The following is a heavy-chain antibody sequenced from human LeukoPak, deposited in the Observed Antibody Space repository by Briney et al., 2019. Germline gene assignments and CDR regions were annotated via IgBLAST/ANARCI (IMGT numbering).Heavy chain of an antibody. V-gene: IGHV3-23*01. Sequence: GGSLRLSCAASGFTFSTYATSWVRQAPGKGLEWVSLISGSGDSTYYADSVKGRFTISRDISKNTLYLQMNSLRADDTAVYYCAKAGPTLTYFDYWGQGTLVTVSS. CDR2: ISGSGDST. J-gene: IGHJ4*02. CDR3: AKAGPTLTYFDY. CDR1: GFTFSTYA.